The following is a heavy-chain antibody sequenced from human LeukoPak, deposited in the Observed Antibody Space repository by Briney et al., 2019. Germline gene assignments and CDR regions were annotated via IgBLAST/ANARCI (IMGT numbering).Heavy chain of an antibody. Sequence: PSETLSLTCTVSGGSISSSSYYWGWIRQPPGKGLEWIGSIYYSRSTYYNPSLKSRVTISVDTSKNQFSLKLSSVTAADTAVYYCARHGPAAAGPDGRGRAFDIWGQGTMVTVSS. V-gene: IGHV4-39*01. CDR3: ARHGPAAAGPDGRGRAFDI. CDR1: GGSISSSSYY. CDR2: IYYSRST. J-gene: IGHJ3*02. D-gene: IGHD6-13*01.